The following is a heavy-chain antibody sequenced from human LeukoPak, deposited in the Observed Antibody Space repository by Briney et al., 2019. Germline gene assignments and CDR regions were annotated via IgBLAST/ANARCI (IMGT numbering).Heavy chain of an antibody. CDR3: ARDHYSSSWYGADY. D-gene: IGHD6-13*01. J-gene: IGHJ4*02. V-gene: IGHV3-48*03. CDR1: GFTFSSYE. Sequence: GGSLRLSXAASGFTFSSYEMNWIRQAPGKGLEWVSYISSSGSTIYYADSVKGRFTISRDNAKNSLYLQMNSLRAEDTAVYYCARDHYSSSWYGADYWGQGTLVTVSS. CDR2: ISSSGSTI.